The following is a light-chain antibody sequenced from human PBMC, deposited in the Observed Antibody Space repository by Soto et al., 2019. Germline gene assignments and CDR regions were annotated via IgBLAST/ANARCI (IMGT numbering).Light chain of an antibody. CDR3: QQYNSYPWT. J-gene: IGKJ1*01. CDR1: QSIGTW. Sequence: DIQMTQSPSTLSASVGDRVTITCRASQSIGTWLAWYQHRPGKAPSLLIYDASTLRSGVPSRFSGSGSGTEFTLTISSLQPDDFATYYCQQYNSYPWTFGQGTKVEVK. V-gene: IGKV1-5*01. CDR2: DAS.